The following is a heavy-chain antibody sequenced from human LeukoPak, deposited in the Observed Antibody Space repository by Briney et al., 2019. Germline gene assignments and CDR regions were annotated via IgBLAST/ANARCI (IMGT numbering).Heavy chain of an antibody. Sequence: PSETLSLTCTVSGGSISSGSYYWSWIRQPAGKGLEWIGRIYTSGSTNYNPSLKSRVTISVDTSKNQFSLKLSSVTAADTAVYYCARDWVGVSSVCPSYYYYMDVWGKGNTVTVSS. D-gene: IGHD2-8*02. CDR3: ARDWVGVSSVCPSYYYYMDV. V-gene: IGHV4-61*02. CDR1: GGSISSGSYY. CDR2: IYTSGST. J-gene: IGHJ6*03.